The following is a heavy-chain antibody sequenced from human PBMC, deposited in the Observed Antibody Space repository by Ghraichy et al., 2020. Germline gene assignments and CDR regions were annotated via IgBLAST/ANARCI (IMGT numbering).Heavy chain of an antibody. CDR2: IYYSGST. V-gene: IGHV4-31*03. CDR3: ASTVFWSGYYFDY. Sequence: SETLSLTCTVSGGSISSGGYYWSWIRQHPGKGLEWIGYIYYSGSTYYNPSLKSRVTISVDTSKNQFSLKLSSVTAADTAVYYCASTVFWSGYYFDYWGQGTLVTVSS. CDR1: GGSISSGGYY. D-gene: IGHD3-3*01. J-gene: IGHJ4*02.